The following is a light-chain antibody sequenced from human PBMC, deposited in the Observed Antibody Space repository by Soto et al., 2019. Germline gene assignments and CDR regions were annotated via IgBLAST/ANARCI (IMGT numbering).Light chain of an antibody. V-gene: IGLV1-40*01. Sequence: QAVVTQPPSVSGAPGQRVTISCTGSSANIGAGYDVHWYQQLPGTAPKLLIYGNTNRPSGVPDRFSGSTSGTSASRAITGLQPEDEADYYCQSDDSSLSGSVVFGGGTQLTVL. CDR1: SANIGAGYD. J-gene: IGLJ2*01. CDR2: GNT. CDR3: QSDDSSLSGSVV.